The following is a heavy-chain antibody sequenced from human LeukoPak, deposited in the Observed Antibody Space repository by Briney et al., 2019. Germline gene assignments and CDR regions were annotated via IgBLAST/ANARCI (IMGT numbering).Heavy chain of an antibody. CDR3: ARGVVVAALDY. D-gene: IGHD2-15*01. Sequence: SETLSLTCTVSGGSISSYYWSWIRHPPGKGLEWIGYIYYSGSTNYNPSLKSRVTIAVDTSKNQFSLKLSSVTAADTAVYYCARGVVVAALDYWGQGTLVTVSS. CDR1: GGSISSYY. V-gene: IGHV4-59*01. CDR2: IYYSGST. J-gene: IGHJ4*02.